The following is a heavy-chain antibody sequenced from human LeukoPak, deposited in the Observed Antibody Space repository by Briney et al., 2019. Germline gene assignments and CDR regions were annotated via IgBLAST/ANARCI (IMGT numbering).Heavy chain of an antibody. D-gene: IGHD3-22*01. Sequence: PGGSLRLSCAASGFTFSSYAMHWVRQAPGKGLEWVAVISYDGSNKYYADSVKGRFTISRDNSKNTLYLQMNSLRAEDTAVYYCARGGYYDSSGYGNWGQGTLVTVSS. CDR2: ISYDGSNK. V-gene: IGHV3-30-3*01. CDR3: ARGGYYDSSGYGN. J-gene: IGHJ4*02. CDR1: GFTFSSYA.